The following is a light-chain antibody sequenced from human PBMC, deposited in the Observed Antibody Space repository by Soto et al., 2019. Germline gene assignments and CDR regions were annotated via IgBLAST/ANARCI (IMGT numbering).Light chain of an antibody. V-gene: IGKV3-15*01. CDR1: QSLNSN. J-gene: IGKJ1*01. CDR2: GAS. Sequence: EIVMTQSPGTLSVSPGDRATLSCRASQSLNSNLAWYQQKPGQAPRLLIYGASTRATGIPARFSGSGSGTEFTLTISSLQSEDFAVYYCQQRSNWPPWTFGQGTKVDIK. CDR3: QQRSNWPPWT.